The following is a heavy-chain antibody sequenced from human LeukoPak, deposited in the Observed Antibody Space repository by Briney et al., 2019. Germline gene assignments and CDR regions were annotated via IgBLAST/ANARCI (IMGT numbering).Heavy chain of an antibody. J-gene: IGHJ4*02. CDR3: ARAGIVGADY. D-gene: IGHD1-26*01. Sequence: QPGGSLRLSCAASGFTFSTYSMNWVRQAPGKGLEWVSYISSSSSTIYYADSVKGRFTISRDNAKNSLYLQMNSLRAEDTAVYYCARAGIVGADYWGQGTLVTVSS. V-gene: IGHV3-48*01. CDR2: ISSSSSTI. CDR1: GFTFSTYS.